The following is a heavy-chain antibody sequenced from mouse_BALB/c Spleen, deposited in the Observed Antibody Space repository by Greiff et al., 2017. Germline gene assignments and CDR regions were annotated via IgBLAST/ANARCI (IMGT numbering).Heavy chain of an antibody. J-gene: IGHJ2*01. D-gene: IGHD4-1*01. Sequence: EVKLVESGGGLVKPGGSLKLSCAASGFTFSSYAMSWVRQSPEKRLEWVAEISSGGSYTYYPDTVTGRFTISRDNAKNTLYLQMTSLRSEDTAMYYCARGFLTGTDYWGQGTTLTVSS. V-gene: IGHV5-9-4*01. CDR3: ARGFLTGTDY. CDR1: GFTFSSYA. CDR2: ISSGGSYT.